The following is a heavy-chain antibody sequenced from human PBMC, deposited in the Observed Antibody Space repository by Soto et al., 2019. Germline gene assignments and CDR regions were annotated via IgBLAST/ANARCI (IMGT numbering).Heavy chain of an antibody. Sequence: ASVKVSCKASGYTFTSYGFSWVRQAPGQGLEWMGWISASNGNTNYAQKLQGEMTMTTDTATSTAYMDLRSLRSDDTAVYYCARDGERDTGLNFYYYLHGMDAWGQGTRVTVSS. CDR2: ISASNGNT. V-gene: IGHV1-18*01. CDR3: ARDGERDTGLNFYYYLHGMDA. D-gene: IGHD1-1*01. J-gene: IGHJ6*02. CDR1: GYTFTSYG.